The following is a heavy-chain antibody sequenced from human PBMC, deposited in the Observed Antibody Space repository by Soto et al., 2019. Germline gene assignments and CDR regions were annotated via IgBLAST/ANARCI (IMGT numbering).Heavy chain of an antibody. D-gene: IGHD2-8*01. CDR3: TRRQVDTNYRRFGY. Sequence: PGGSLRLSCAASGFTITPYGMSWVRQAPGKGLEWVANIKPDGSEKFYVDSVKGRFTISRDKAENSLSLKMNSMGAEDTALYFCTRRQVDTNYRRFGYGGQGT. V-gene: IGHV3-7*01. CDR2: IKPDGSEK. CDR1: GFTITPYG. J-gene: IGHJ4*02.